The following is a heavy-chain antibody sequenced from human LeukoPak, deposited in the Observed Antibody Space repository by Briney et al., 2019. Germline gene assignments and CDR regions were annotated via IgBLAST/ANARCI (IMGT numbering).Heavy chain of an antibody. Sequence: PSETLSLTCAVYGGSFSGYYWNWIRQPLGKGLEWIGEINHSGNTNYNPSLKSRVTMSVDTSKNQFSLRLSSVTAADTAVYYCARDHNYDSSGYFLYYWGQGTLVTVSS. D-gene: IGHD3-22*01. CDR1: GGSFSGYY. V-gene: IGHV4-34*01. J-gene: IGHJ4*02. CDR2: INHSGNT. CDR3: ARDHNYDSSGYFLYY.